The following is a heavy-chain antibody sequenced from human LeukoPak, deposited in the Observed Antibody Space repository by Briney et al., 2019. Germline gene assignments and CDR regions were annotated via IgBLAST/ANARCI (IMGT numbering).Heavy chain of an antibody. J-gene: IGHJ4*02. V-gene: IGHV1-2*02. D-gene: IGHD3-10*01. CDR2: IDPNSGGT. CDR1: GYTFTDYQ. Sequence: GAAVKVSCKSSGYTFTDYQVHWVRQAPGQGLEWMGWIDPNSGGTNYAQKFQGRVTMTRDTSISTTYMDLSRLRSDDTAVYYCARDYYGSGSYSTAYWAQGTLVTVSS. CDR3: ARDYYGSGSYSTAY.